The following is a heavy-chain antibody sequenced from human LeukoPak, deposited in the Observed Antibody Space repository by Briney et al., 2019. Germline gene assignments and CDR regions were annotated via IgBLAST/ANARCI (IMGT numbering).Heavy chain of an antibody. CDR1: GGSISSSSYY. CDR3: ARLARGSGSYSFDY. CDR2: IYYSGST. V-gene: IGHV4-39*01. Sequence: PSGTLSLTCTVSGGSISSSSYYWGWIRQPPGKGLEWIGSIYYSGSTYYNPSLKSRVTISVDTSKNQFSLKLSSVTAADTAVYYCARLARGSGSYSFDYWGQGTLVTVSS. J-gene: IGHJ4*02. D-gene: IGHD1-26*01.